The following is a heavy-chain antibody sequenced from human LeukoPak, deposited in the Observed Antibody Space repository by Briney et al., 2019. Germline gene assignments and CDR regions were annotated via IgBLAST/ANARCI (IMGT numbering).Heavy chain of an antibody. CDR3: ARMDDGSGGIDY. CDR1: GGSISSGGYS. Sequence: SQTLSLTCAVSGGSISSGGYSWSGIRQPPGKGLEWIGEINHSGSTNYNPSLKSRVTISVDTSKNQFSLKLSSVTAADTAVYYCARMDDGSGGIDYWGQGTLVTVSS. V-gene: IGHV4-30-2*01. CDR2: INHSGST. D-gene: IGHD6-19*01. J-gene: IGHJ4*02.